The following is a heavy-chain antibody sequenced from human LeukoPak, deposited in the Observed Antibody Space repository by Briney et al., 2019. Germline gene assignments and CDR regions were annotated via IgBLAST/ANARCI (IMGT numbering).Heavy chain of an antibody. CDR1: GGSSSNYY. CDR2: ISYSGST. V-gene: IGHV4-59*01. J-gene: IGHJ5*02. CDR3: ARGGNWFDP. Sequence: SETLSLTCTVSGGSSSNYYWSWNRQPPGKGLEWIGYISYSGSTNYNPSLKSRVTISVDTSKNLFSLKLTSVTAADTAVYYCARGGNWFDPWGQGTLVTVSS.